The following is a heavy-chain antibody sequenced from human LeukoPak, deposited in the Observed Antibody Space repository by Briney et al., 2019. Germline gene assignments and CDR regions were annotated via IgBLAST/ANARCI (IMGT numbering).Heavy chain of an antibody. CDR2: INPNSGDT. V-gene: IGHV1-2*06. CDR3: ACPRQIYYYYGMDV. J-gene: IGHJ6*02. Sequence: ASVKVSCKASGYTFTGYYIHWVRQAPGQGLEWMGRINPNSGDTNYAQKFQGRVTMTRDTSITTAYMELSSLRSEDTAVYYCACPRQIYYYYGMDVWGQGTTVTVSS. CDR1: GYTFTGYY.